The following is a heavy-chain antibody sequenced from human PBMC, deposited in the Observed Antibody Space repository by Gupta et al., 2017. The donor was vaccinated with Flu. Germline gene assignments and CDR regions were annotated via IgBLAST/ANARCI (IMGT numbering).Heavy chain of an antibody. V-gene: IGHV4-34*01. J-gene: IGHJ4*02. CDR1: GGSFSGYY. CDR3: ARGLGGELLKTTEFDY. D-gene: IGHD1-26*01. Sequence: QVQLQQWGAGLLKPSETLSLTCAVYGGSFSGYYWSWIRQPPGKGLEWIGEINHSGSTNYNPSLKSRVTISVDTSKNQFSLKLSSVTAADTAVYYCARGLGGELLKTTEFDYWGQGTLVTVSS. CDR2: INHSGST.